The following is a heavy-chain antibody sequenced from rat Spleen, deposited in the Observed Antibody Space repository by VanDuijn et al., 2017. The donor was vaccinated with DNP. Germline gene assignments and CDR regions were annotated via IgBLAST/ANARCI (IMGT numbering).Heavy chain of an antibody. D-gene: IGHD1-11*01. CDR1: GFTFSSYW. J-gene: IGHJ4*01. Sequence: EVQLVETGGGLVQPGRSLKLSCVASGFTFSSYWMYWIRQAPGKGLEWIASINTDGDTTYYRDSVKGRFTISRDNAENTVYLQMNSLRSEDTATYYCAKDRDGGFAMDAWGQGTSVTVSS. V-gene: IGHV5-58*01. CDR2: INTDGDTT. CDR3: AKDRDGGFAMDA.